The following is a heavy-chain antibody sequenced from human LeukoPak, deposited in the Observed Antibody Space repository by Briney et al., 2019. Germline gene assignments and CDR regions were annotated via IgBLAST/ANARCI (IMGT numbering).Heavy chain of an antibody. CDR2: ISGSGNST. Sequence: GGSLRLSCVASGFTFSDYAVTWVRQAPGKGLEWVSAISGSGNSTFYADSVKGRFTISRDNSKNTLYLQMNSLRAEDTALYYCAKGGYTYGPWGQGTLVTVSS. V-gene: IGHV3-23*01. CDR3: AKGGYTYGP. CDR1: GFTFSDYA. J-gene: IGHJ5*02. D-gene: IGHD5-18*01.